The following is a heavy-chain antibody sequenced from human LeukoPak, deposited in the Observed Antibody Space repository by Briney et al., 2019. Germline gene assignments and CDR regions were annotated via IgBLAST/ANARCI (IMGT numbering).Heavy chain of an antibody. J-gene: IGHJ5*02. D-gene: IGHD2/OR15-2a*01. CDR3: GRKGSKRPRSFSSGFTP. CDR1: GFPFDDYG. Sequence: GGSLRLSCATSGFPFDDYGMSWVRQVPGKGLECVATINWNGGTTTYADSVKGRFTISRDNAKNSLYLHMNSLRAEDTALYHCGRKGSKRPRSFSSGFTPGARGTRVPV. CDR2: INWNGGTT. V-gene: IGHV3-20*01.